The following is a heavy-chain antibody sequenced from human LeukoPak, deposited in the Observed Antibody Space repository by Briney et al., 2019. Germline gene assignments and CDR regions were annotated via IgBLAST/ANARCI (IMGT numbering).Heavy chain of an antibody. V-gene: IGHV5-51*01. CDR3: ARSQRSISRIDY. CDR2: IHPADSDT. CDR1: GYSFTSYW. D-gene: IGHD6-13*01. J-gene: IGHJ4*02. Sequence: GESLKISCEGSGYSFTSYWIGWVRQMPGKGLEWMGIIHPADSDTRYSPSFQGQVTISADKSISTAYLQWSSLKASDTAMYYCARSQRSISRIDYWGQGTLVTVSS.